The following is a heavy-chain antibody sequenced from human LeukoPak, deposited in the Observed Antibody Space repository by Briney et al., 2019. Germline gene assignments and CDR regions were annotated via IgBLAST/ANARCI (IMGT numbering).Heavy chain of an antibody. D-gene: IGHD6-25*01. CDR1: GGSFSGHH. CDR2: INDSGST. CDR3: ARPAAAGHWYFDL. J-gene: IGHJ2*01. Sequence: PSETLSLTCAVYGGSFSGHHWSWMRQPPGKGLEWIGEINDSGSTNYNPSFKSRVIISVDTSKNQFSLKLSSVTAADTAVYYCARPAAAGHWYFDLWGRGTLVTVSS. V-gene: IGHV4-34*01.